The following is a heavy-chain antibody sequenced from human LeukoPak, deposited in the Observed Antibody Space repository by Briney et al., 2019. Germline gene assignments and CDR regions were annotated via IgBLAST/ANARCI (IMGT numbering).Heavy chain of an antibody. CDR1: GFTFASYS. D-gene: IGHD1-1*01. CDR2: VSGDSTYI. Sequence: GGSLRLSCAASGFTFASYSMNWVRQAPGKGLEWVSSVSGDSTYIYNAGSVKGRFTISRDNAQASLYLQMISLRADDTAVYYCARVSGRLERQSDLDYWGQGTLVIVSS. J-gene: IGHJ4*02. CDR3: ARVSGRLERQSDLDY. V-gene: IGHV3-21*01.